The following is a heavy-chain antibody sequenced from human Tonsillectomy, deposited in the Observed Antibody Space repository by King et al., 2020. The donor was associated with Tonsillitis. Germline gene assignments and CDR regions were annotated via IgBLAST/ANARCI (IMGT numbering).Heavy chain of an antibody. CDR2: IYSGGST. CDR1: GFPVSSNY. J-gene: IGHJ2*01. Sequence: VQLVETGGGLIQPGGSLRLSCAASGFPVSSNYMSWFRQAPGKGLEWGSVIYSGGSTYYPDSVKGRFTFPRHDSKNTLYLQMNSLGAEDTAVYYCARDAGDDWYFDLWGRGTLVTVSS. CDR3: ARDAGDDWYFDL. V-gene: IGHV3-53*02. D-gene: IGHD7-27*01.